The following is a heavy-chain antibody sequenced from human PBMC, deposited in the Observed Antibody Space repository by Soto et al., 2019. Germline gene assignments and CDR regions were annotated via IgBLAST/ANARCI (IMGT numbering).Heavy chain of an antibody. D-gene: IGHD3-3*01. Sequence: EVHLVESGGGLVKPGGSLRLSCAASGFTFSNAWMNWVRQAPGKGLEWVGRIKSKTDGGTTDYAAPVKGRFTISRDDSKNTLYLQMNSLKTEDTAGYFCTTDVLRCLERDYWGQGTLVTVSS. V-gene: IGHV3-15*07. J-gene: IGHJ4*02. CDR1: GFTFSNAW. CDR3: TTDVLRCLERDY. CDR2: IKSKTDGGTT.